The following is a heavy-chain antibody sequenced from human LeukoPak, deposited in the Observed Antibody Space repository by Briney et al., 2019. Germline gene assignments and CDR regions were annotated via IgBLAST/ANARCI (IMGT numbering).Heavy chain of an antibody. Sequence: KSSETLSLTCAVYGGSFSGYYWSWIRQPPGKGLEWIGEINHSGSTNYNPSLKSRVTISVDTSKNQFSLKLSSVTPADTAVYYCARGSTYWYFDLWGRGTLVTVSS. J-gene: IGHJ2*01. CDR2: INHSGST. CDR3: ARGSTYWYFDL. CDR1: GGSFSGYY. V-gene: IGHV4-34*01.